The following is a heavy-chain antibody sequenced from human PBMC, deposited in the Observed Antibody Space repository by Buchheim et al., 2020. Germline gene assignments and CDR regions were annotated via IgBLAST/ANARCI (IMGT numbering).Heavy chain of an antibody. Sequence: QVQLVESGGGLVKPGGSLRLSCAASGFTFSDYYMSWIRQAPGKGLEWVSYISSSSSYTNYADSVKGRFTISRDNAKHSLYLQMNSLRAEDTAVYYCASFVLDIVVVPAASGMDVWGQGTT. CDR3: ASFVLDIVVVPAASGMDV. CDR2: ISSSSSYT. J-gene: IGHJ6*02. V-gene: IGHV3-11*06. CDR1: GFTFSDYY. D-gene: IGHD2-2*03.